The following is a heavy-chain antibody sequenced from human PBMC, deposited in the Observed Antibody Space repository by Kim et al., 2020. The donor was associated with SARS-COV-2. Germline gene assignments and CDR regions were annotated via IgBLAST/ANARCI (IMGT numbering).Heavy chain of an antibody. J-gene: IGHJ2*01. CDR2: ISGSGGST. V-gene: IGHV3-23*01. CDR3: AKDQYYYDSSGQNYWYFDL. CDR1: GFTFSSYA. Sequence: GGSLRLSCAASGFTFSSYAMSWVRQAPGKGLEWVSAISGSGGSTYYADSVKGRFTISRDNSKNTLYLQMNSLRAEDTAVYYCAKDQYYYDSSGQNYWYFDLWGRGTLVTVSS. D-gene: IGHD3-22*01.